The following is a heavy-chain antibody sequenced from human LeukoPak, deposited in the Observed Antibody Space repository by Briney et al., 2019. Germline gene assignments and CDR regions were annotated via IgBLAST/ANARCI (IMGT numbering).Heavy chain of an antibody. D-gene: IGHD3-22*01. J-gene: IGHJ4*02. V-gene: IGHV4-34*01. CDR1: GGSSSGYY. CDR3: ARGSDSSGYHYFDY. Sequence: SETLSLTCAVYGGSSSGYYWGWIRQPPGKGLEWIGEINHSGSTNYNPSLKSRVTISVDTSKNQFSLKLSSVTAADTAVYYCARGSDSSGYHYFDYWGQGTLVTVSS. CDR2: INHSGST.